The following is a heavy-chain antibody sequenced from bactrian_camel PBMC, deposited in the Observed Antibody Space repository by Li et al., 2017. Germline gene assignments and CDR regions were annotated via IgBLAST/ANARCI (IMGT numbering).Heavy chain of an antibody. CDR3: ATEYGGSWKRLKMPTAGFGY. D-gene: IGHD6*01. J-gene: IGHJ6*01. CDR2: LSPDGHS. V-gene: IGHV3S55*01. Sequence: QVQLVESGGGSVQVGGSLRLACTASGFTFDGSEMAWYRQAPGRACELVSTLSPDGHSTYADSVKGRFTISRDNAKNTVSLEMNSLESEDTALYLCATEYGGSWKRLKMPTAGFGYWGQGTQVTVS. CDR1: GFTFDGSE.